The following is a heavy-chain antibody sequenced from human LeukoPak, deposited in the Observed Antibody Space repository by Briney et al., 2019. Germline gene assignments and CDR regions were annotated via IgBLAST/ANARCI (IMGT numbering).Heavy chain of an antibody. D-gene: IGHD3-3*01. Sequence: GGSLRLSCAASGFTFSSYAMGWVRQAPGKGLEWVSAISGSGGSTYYADSVKGRFTISRDNSKNTLYLQMNSLRAEDTAVYYCAKFLAYDFWSGSLHYWGQGTLVTVSS. CDR1: GFTFSSYA. J-gene: IGHJ4*02. CDR3: AKFLAYDFWSGSLHY. CDR2: ISGSGGST. V-gene: IGHV3-23*01.